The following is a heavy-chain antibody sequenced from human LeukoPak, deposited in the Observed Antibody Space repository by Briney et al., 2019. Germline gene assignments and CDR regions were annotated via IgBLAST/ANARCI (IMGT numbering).Heavy chain of an antibody. CDR1: TDSISSYY. J-gene: IGHJ5*02. Sequence: SETLSLTCTVSTDSISSYYWSWIRQPPGKGLEWIGCIYYRGTTNYNPSLKRRVTISVDTSKNQFSLKLNSVTAADTAVYYCARDVTCRGGSCYSRWFDPWGQGTLVTVSS. CDR2: IYYRGTT. CDR3: ARDVTCRGGSCYSRWFDP. V-gene: IGHV4-59*01. D-gene: IGHD2-15*01.